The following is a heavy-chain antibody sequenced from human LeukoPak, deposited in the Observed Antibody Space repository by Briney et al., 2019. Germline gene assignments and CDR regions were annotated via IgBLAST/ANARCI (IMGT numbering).Heavy chain of an antibody. D-gene: IGHD3-22*01. CDR2: IDSSSSTI. J-gene: IGHJ4*02. Sequence: PGGSLRLSCVASGFTFSSYNMNWVRQAPGKGLEWVSYIDSSSSTIYYADSVKGRFTISRDNAKNSLYLQMNGLRAEDTAVYYCAREDYYDSSNPIDYWGQGTLVTVSS. V-gene: IGHV3-48*01. CDR3: AREDYYDSSNPIDY. CDR1: GFTFSSYN.